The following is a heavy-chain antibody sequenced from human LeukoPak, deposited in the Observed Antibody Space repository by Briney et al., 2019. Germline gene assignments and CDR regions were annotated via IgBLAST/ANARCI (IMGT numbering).Heavy chain of an antibody. J-gene: IGHJ4*02. D-gene: IGHD6-13*01. CDR3: ARILKQQLVKE. CDR1: GDSISSYY. CDR2: IYTSGTT. Sequence: PSETLSLTCTVSGDSISSYYWNWIRQPAGKGLEWIGGIYTSGTTNYNPSLKSRVTMSVDTSKNLFSLNLSSVTAADTAVYYSARILKQQLVKEWGQGTLVTVSS. V-gene: IGHV4-4*07.